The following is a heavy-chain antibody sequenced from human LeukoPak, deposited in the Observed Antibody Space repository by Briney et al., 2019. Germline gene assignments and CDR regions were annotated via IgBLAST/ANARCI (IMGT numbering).Heavy chain of an antibody. D-gene: IGHD1-26*01. CDR3: ARDQSGGDQLNWFDP. CDR2: IWYDGSNK. CDR1: GFTFSSYG. J-gene: IGHJ5*02. Sequence: GRSLRLSCAASGFTFSSYGTHWVRQAPGKGLEWVAVIWYDGSNKYYADSVKGRFTHSRDNSKNTLYLQMNSLRADGTAVYYCARDQSGGDQLNWFDPWRQRTLVSVSP. V-gene: IGHV3-33*01.